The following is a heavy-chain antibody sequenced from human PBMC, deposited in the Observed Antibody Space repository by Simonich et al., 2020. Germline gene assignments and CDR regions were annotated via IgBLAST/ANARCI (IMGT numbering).Heavy chain of an antibody. D-gene: IGHD1-1*01. CDR3: ARGKGWKNAFDI. V-gene: IGHV4-34*01. CDR1: GGSSSGYY. J-gene: IGHJ3*02. Sequence: QVQLQQWGAGLLKPSETLSLTCAVYGGSSSGYYWSWIRQPPGKGLEWIGEINNSGSTNYNPSLKSRVTISVDTSKNQFSLKLSSVTAADTAVYYCARGKGWKNAFDIWGQGTMVTVSS. CDR2: INNSGST.